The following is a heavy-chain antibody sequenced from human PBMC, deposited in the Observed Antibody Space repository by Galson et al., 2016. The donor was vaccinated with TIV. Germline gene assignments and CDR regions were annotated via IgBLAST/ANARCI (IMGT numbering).Heavy chain of an antibody. CDR1: QFTLSNYG. V-gene: IGHV3-23*01. CDR2: ISGIGGTT. J-gene: IGHJ4*02. CDR3: AKSPTSGTYYYDGSGYSSFFDY. D-gene: IGHD3-22*01. Sequence: SLRLSCAASQFTLSNYGMHWVRQAPGKGLEWVSSISGIGGTTYHEDSLEGRFTISRDNSKNTLYLQMNSLRAEDTAIYYCAKSPTSGTYYYDGSGYSSFFDYWGQGSLVTVSS.